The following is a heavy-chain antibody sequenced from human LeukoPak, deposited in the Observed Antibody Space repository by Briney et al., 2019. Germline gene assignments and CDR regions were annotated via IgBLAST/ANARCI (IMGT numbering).Heavy chain of an antibody. D-gene: IGHD5-18*01. V-gene: IGHV3-7*01. CDR1: GFTFSSYW. J-gene: IGHJ4*02. Sequence: GGSLRLSCAASGFTFSSYWMSWVRQAPGKGLEWVANIKQDGSEKYYVDSVKGRFTISRDNAKNSLYLQMNSLRAEDTAVYYCARVHRYCYGALDYWGQGTLVTVSS. CDR3: ARVHRYCYGALDY. CDR2: IKQDGSEK.